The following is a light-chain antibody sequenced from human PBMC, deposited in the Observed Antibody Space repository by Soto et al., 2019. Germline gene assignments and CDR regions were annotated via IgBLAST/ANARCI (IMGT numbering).Light chain of an antibody. CDR3: QQSNSFPRT. Sequence: DIQMTQSPSSVSASVGDRVTITCRASPGISSWLAWYQQKPGKAPKLLIYAASSLQSGVPSRFSCLGSGTDFTVTISSLQPEDCATYYCQQSNSFPRTFGPGTKVDIK. J-gene: IGKJ3*01. CDR2: AAS. CDR1: PGISSW. V-gene: IGKV1-12*01.